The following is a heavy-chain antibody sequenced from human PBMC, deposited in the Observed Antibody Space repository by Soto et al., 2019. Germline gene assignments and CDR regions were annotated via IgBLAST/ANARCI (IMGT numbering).Heavy chain of an antibody. D-gene: IGHD3-10*01. CDR2: IYYSGST. J-gene: IGHJ5*02. CDR3: ARDSPVAGFGELLDRWFDP. Sequence: QVQLQESGPGLVKPSQTLSLTCTVSGGSISSGGYYWSWIRQHPGKGLEWIGYIYYSGSTYYNPSLKSLVTITVDTSKNQFSLKLSSVTAADTSVYYCARDSPVAGFGELLDRWFDPWGQGTLVTVSS. V-gene: IGHV4-31*01. CDR1: GGSISSGGYY.